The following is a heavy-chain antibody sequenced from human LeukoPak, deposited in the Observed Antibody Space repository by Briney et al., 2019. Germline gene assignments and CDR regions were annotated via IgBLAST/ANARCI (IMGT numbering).Heavy chain of an antibody. J-gene: IGHJ5*02. D-gene: IGHD1-7*01. V-gene: IGHV1-69*05. CDR3: ARDNYAGANWFDP. CDR2: IIPIFGTA. CDR1: GGTFSIYA. Sequence: SVKVSCKASGGTFSIYAISWVRQAPGQGLEWMGGIIPIFGTANYAQKFQGRVTITTDESTSTAYMELSSLRSEDTAVYYCARDNYAGANWFDPWGQGTLVTVSS.